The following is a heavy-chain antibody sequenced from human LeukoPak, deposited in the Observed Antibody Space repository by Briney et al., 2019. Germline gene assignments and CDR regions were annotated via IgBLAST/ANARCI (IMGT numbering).Heavy chain of an antibody. CDR2: ISYSGST. CDR3: ARGRSAWYYFDC. J-gene: IGHJ4*02. CDR1: GGSISTYY. D-gene: IGHD6-19*01. Sequence: SETLSLTCTVSGGSISTYYWSCIRQPPGKGLEWIGYISYSGSTNYNPSLKSRVTISVDTSKNQFSLKLNSVTAPDTAVYYCARGRSAWYYFDCWGQGTLVTVSS. V-gene: IGHV4-59*01.